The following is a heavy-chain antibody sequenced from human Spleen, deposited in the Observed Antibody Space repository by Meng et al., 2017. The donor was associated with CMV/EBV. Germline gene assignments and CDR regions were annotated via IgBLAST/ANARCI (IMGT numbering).Heavy chain of an antibody. CDR1: GFSRATGGVG. Sequence: CTFSGFSRATGGVGLGWLRQLPVKALEWLALIYWADAMRYSPSLESRLTITKASSKDQVVLVMTNMDPVDTATYYCAHRLGWSNFDHWSQGTLVTVSS. CDR3: AHRLGWSNFDH. CDR2: IYWADAM. D-gene: IGHD1/OR15-1a*01. J-gene: IGHJ5*02. V-gene: IGHV2-5*02.